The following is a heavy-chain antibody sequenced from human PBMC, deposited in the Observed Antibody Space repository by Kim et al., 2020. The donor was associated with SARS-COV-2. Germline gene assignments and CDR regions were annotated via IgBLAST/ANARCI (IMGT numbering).Heavy chain of an antibody. CDR1: GFTFSSYE. D-gene: IGHD3-9*01. V-gene: IGHV3-48*03. J-gene: IGHJ4*02. CDR3: ARGVGYYDILTGYYWSY. CDR2: ISSSGSTI. Sequence: LSLTCAASGFTFSSYEMNWVRQAPGKGLEWVSYISSSGSTIYYADSVKGRFTISRDNAKNSLYLQMNSLRAEDTAVYYCARGVGYYDILTGYYWSYWGQGTLVTVSS.